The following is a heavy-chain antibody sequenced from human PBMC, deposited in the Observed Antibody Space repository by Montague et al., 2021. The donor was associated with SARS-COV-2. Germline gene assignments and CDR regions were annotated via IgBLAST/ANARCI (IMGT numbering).Heavy chain of an antibody. CDR1: GFIFTISA. J-gene: IGHJ4*02. CDR3: AKRGEFDF. D-gene: IGHD3-16*01. V-gene: IGHV3-23*01. CDR2: IIGSGRNT. Sequence: SRRFSCEASGFIFTISAMSWVRQAPGKGLEWVATIIGSGRNTFYGDSVKGRLTISRDNSKNMVFLQMNSLRAEDTAIYYCAKRGEFDFWGRGTLVTVSS.